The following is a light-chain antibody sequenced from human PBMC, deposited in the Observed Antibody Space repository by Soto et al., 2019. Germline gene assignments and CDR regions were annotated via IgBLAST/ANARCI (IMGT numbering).Light chain of an antibody. Sequence: DIQMTQSPSTLSASVGDRVTITCRASQSISSWLAWYQQKPGKAPKLLIYKASSLESGVPSRFGGSGSGTELTLTISSLQPDDFATYYCQQYNSYSWTFGQGTKVEIK. CDR1: QSISSW. CDR3: QQYNSYSWT. V-gene: IGKV1-5*03. CDR2: KAS. J-gene: IGKJ1*01.